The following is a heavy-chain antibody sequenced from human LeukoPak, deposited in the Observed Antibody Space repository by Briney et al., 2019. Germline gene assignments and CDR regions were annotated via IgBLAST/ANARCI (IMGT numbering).Heavy chain of an antibody. J-gene: IGHJ4*02. CDR2: ISSSRSTI. Sequence: GGSLRLSCAASGFTFSSYSMNWVRQAPGKGLEWVSYISSSRSTIYYADSVKGRFTISRDNAKNSLYLQMNSLRAEDTAVYYCARESYYDFWSGYYDIDYWGQGTLVTVSS. D-gene: IGHD3-3*01. V-gene: IGHV3-48*01. CDR3: ARESYYDFWSGYYDIDY. CDR1: GFTFSSYS.